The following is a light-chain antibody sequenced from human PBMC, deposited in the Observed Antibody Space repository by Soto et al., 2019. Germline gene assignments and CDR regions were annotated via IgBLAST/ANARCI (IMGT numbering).Light chain of an antibody. CDR1: SSDICTYNY. CDR3: SSYTTSSTQV. V-gene: IGLV2-14*01. J-gene: IGLJ3*02. CDR2: EVS. Sequence: QSALTQPASVSGSPGQSITISCTGTSSDICTYNYVSWYQQHPGKVPKLMIYEVSNRPSGVSNRFSGSKSGNTASLAISGLQAEDEADYYCSSYTTSSTQVFGGGTKLTVL.